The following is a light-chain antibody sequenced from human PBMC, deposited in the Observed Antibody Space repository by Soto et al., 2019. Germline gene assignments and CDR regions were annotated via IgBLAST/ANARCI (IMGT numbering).Light chain of an antibody. CDR2: DVS. CDR1: SSDVAGYNY. J-gene: IGLJ2*01. V-gene: IGLV2-14*01. Sequence: QSVLTQPASVSGSPGQSITISCTGTSSDVAGYNYVSWYQQHPGKAPKLMIYDVSNRPSGVSNRFSGSKSGNTASLTTSGLQAEDEADYYCSSYTSSSTPIFGGGTKVTVL. CDR3: SSYTSSSTPI.